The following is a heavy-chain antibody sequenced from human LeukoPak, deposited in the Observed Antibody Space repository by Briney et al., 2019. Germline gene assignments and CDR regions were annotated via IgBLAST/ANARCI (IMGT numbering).Heavy chain of an antibody. D-gene: IGHD3-9*01. J-gene: IGHJ4*02. CDR1: GFTVSSNY. Sequence: PGGSLRLSCAASGFTVSSNYMSWVRQAPGKGLEWVSVIYRGGSTYYADSVKGRFTISRDNSKNTLYLQMNSLRAEDTAVYYCARAPTYYDILTGYSSSYYFDYWGQGTLVTVSS. CDR3: ARAPTYYDILTGYSSSYYFDY. CDR2: IYRGGST. V-gene: IGHV3-53*01.